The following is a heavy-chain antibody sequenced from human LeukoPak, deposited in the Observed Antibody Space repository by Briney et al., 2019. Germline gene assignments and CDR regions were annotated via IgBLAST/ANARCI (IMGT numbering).Heavy chain of an antibody. Sequence: PGGSLRLSCAASGFTFDDYAMHWVRHAPGKGLEWVSGISWNSGSIGYADSVKGRFTISRDNAKNSLYLQMNSLRAEDTALYYCAKSKEMATISSNAFDIWGQGTMVTVSS. D-gene: IGHD5-24*01. CDR3: AKSKEMATISSNAFDI. V-gene: IGHV3-9*01. CDR2: ISWNSGSI. J-gene: IGHJ3*02. CDR1: GFTFDDYA.